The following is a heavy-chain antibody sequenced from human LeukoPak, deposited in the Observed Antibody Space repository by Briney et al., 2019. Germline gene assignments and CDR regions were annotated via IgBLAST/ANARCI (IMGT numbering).Heavy chain of an antibody. D-gene: IGHD5-12*01. CDR3: ARLIVARALVNYYYYMDV. V-gene: IGHV1-2*02. CDR1: GYTFTGYY. CDR2: INPNSGGT. Sequence: ASVKVSCKASGYTFTGYYMHWVRQAPGQGLEWMGWINPNSGGTNYAQKFQGRVTMTRNISISTAYMELSSLRSEDTAVYYCARLIVARALVNYYYYMDVWGKGTTVTISS. J-gene: IGHJ6*03.